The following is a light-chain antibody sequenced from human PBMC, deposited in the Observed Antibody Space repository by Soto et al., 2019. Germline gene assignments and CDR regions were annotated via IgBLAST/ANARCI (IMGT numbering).Light chain of an antibody. CDR3: AEWDDRLSGYV. Sequence: QSVLTQPPSASGTPGQRVTISCSGSSSNIGNHYVYWYQHLPGTAPKLLIYMNNQRPSGVPDRFSGSHSGTSGSLAISGLRAEDDADYCAEWDDRLSGYVFGAGTKLTVL. J-gene: IGLJ1*01. CDR1: SSNIGNHY. CDR2: MNN. V-gene: IGLV1-47*01.